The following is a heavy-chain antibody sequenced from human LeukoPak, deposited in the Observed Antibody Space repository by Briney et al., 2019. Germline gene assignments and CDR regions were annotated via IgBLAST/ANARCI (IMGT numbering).Heavy chain of an antibody. V-gene: IGHV3-23*01. CDR1: GFTFSTYG. J-gene: IGHJ4*02. CDR2: VSGSGSTT. D-gene: IGHD2-2*01. Sequence: GGSLRLSCAASGFTFSTYGMNWVRQAPGKGLEWVSAVSGSGSTTYYARSVKGRFTVSRDNSKNTLYLQMNSLRVDDTAVYYCAKGVVVAPDVTPFDYWGQGTLVTVSS. CDR3: AKGVVVAPDVTPFDY.